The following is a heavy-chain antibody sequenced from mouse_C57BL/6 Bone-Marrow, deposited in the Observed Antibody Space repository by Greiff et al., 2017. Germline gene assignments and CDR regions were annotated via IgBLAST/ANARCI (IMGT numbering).Heavy chain of an antibody. CDR2: ISSGGSYT. D-gene: IGHD1-1*01. CDR3: ARGGLRAAWFAY. CDR1: GFTFSSYG. V-gene: IGHV5-6*01. J-gene: IGHJ3*01. Sequence: EVKLMESGGDLVKPGGSLKLSCAASGFTFSSYGMSWVRPTPDKRLEWVATISSGGSYTYYPDSVKGRFTIYRDNAKNTLYLQMSSLKSEDTAMYYCARGGLRAAWFAYWGQGTLVTVSA.